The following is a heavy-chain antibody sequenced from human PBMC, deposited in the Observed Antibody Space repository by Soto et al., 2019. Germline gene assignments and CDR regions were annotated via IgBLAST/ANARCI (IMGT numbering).Heavy chain of an antibody. V-gene: IGHV1-18*01. CDR1: GYTFTSYG. Sequence: QVQLVQSGAEVKKPGAPVKVSCKASGYTFTSYGISCVRQAPGQGLEWMGWISAYNGNTNYAQKLQGRVTMTTDTSTSTAYMELRSLRSAATAVYSCASPTAATNPEYYDYYYGMAVWGRGTTVTVSS. CDR2: ISAYNGNT. CDR3: ASPTAATNPEYYDYYYGMAV. J-gene: IGHJ6*04. D-gene: IGHD1-26*01.